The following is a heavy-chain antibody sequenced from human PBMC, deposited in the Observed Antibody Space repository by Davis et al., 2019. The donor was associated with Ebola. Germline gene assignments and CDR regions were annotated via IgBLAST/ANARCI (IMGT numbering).Heavy chain of an antibody. Sequence: ASVKVSCKISGYSLSELFLHWVRQAPGKGLEWMGYFDPEDGKTIFAQKFQGRLTVTGDTSTDTAYLELRDLTSADTAIYFCSTEGRGYTSGWDFDYWGQGTLVTVSS. J-gene: IGHJ4*02. CDR2: FDPEDGKT. CDR3: STEGRGYTSGWDFDY. V-gene: IGHV1-24*01. D-gene: IGHD6-25*01. CDR1: GYSLSELF.